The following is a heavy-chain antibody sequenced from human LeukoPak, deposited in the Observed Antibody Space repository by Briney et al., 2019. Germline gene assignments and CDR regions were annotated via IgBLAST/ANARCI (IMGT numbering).Heavy chain of an antibody. CDR1: GFTFSSYA. CDR3: ATDNTPRKRNQSNYYDSSGYFYYYYYGMDV. J-gene: IGHJ6*02. CDR2: ISGSGGST. Sequence: PGGSLRLSCAASGFTFSSYAMSWVRQAPGKGLEWVSAISGSGGSTYYADSVKGRFTISRDNSKNTLYLQMYSLRAEDTAVYYCATDNTPRKRNQSNYYDSSGYFYYYYYGMDVWGQGTTVTVSS. V-gene: IGHV3-23*01. D-gene: IGHD3-22*01.